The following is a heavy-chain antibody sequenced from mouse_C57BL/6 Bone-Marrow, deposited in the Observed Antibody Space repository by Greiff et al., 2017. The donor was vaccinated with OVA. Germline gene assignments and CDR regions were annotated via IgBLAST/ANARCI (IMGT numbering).Heavy chain of an antibody. D-gene: IGHD2-5*01. CDR1: GFSLSTSGMG. CDR3: ARSRGIDSNYWYFDV. J-gene: IGHJ1*03. Sequence: QVTLKVSGPGILQSSQTLSLTCSFSGFSLSTSGMGVSWIRQPSGKGLEWLAHIYWDDDKRYNPSLKSRLTISKDTSRNQVFLKITSVDTTDTATYYCARSRGIDSNYWYFDVWGTGTTVTVSS. V-gene: IGHV8-12*01. CDR2: IYWDDDK.